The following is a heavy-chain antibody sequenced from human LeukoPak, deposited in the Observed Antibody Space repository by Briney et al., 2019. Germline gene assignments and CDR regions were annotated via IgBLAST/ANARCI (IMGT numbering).Heavy chain of an antibody. J-gene: IGHJ6*03. CDR3: AKNRGAGSHYYYHMNV. D-gene: IGHD1-26*01. V-gene: IGHV3-23*01. Sequence: GSLRLSCAASGFTFSTYAMSWARQAAGKGLEWVSLISGSGGGTYYADSVKGRFTISRDNSKNTLYLQLNSLRVEDTAVYYCAKNRGAGSHYYYHMNVWGKGTTVTVSS. CDR2: ISGSGGGT. CDR1: GFTFSTYA.